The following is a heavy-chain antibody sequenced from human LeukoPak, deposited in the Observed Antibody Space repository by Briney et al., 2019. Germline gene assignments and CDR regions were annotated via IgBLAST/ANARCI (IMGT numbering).Heavy chain of an antibody. J-gene: IGHJ2*01. D-gene: IGHD1-14*01. V-gene: IGHV3-23*01. Sequence: PGGSLRLSCAASGFTFDDHAMAWVRQTPGKGLEWVSTIAGSNGDTWFADSVRGRFAISRDNSKNTLYLELNSLRAEDTAVYYCAKDPEGARGWYFDLWGRGTLVTVSS. CDR3: AKDPEGARGWYFDL. CDR2: IAGSNGDT. CDR1: GFTFDDHA.